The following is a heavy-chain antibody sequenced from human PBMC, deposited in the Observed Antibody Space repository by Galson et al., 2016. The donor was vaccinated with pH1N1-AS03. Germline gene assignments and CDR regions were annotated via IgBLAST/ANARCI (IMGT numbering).Heavy chain of an antibody. CDR3: ARVVGARPPPDY. Sequence: ETLSLTCTVSGGSISSRAYYWGWIRQPPGKGLEWIGSIYDTGRTTYNPSLKSRVTISGDTSKNQLSLKVTSMTAAGTAVYYCARVVGARPPPDYWGQGTLVTVSS. D-gene: IGHD1-26*01. V-gene: IGHV4-39*01. CDR2: IYDTGRT. CDR1: GGSISSRAYY. J-gene: IGHJ4*02.